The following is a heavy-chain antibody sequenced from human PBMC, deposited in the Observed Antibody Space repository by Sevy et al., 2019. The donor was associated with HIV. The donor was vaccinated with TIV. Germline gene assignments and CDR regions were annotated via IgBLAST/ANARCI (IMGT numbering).Heavy chain of an antibody. J-gene: IGHJ4*02. D-gene: IGHD1-7*01. CDR1: GGTFRNYA. CDR2: IIPIFGTT. V-gene: IGHV1-69*13. CDR3: AKSGGYNWNYFYFDY. Sequence: ASVKVSCKASGGTFRNYAINWVRQAPGQGLEWKGAIIPIFGTTNYAQKFQGRLTITADGSTNTDYMELSSLRSEDTAIYYCAKSGGYNWNYFYFDYWGQGALVTVSS.